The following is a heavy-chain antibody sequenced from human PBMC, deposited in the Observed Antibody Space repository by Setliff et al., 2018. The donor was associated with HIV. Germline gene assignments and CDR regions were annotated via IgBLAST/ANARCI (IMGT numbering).Heavy chain of an antibody. D-gene: IGHD1-7*01. CDR1: GGSFSGYY. Sequence: KSSETLSLTCAVYGGSFSGYYWSWIRQSPGKGLEWIGEINHSGSSNYNPSLKSRVTVSVDTSKNQFSLELSSVTAADTAVFFCARVANRRGPRGITGTTGYSYYMDVWGKGTTVTVSS. CDR3: ARVANRRGPRGITGTTGYSYYMDV. J-gene: IGHJ6*03. V-gene: IGHV4-34*01. CDR2: INHSGSS.